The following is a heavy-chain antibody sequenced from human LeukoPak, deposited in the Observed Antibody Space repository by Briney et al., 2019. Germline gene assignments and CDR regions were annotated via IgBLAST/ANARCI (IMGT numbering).Heavy chain of an antibody. V-gene: IGHV1-69*13. D-gene: IGHD6-13*01. Sequence: ASVKVSCKASGGTFSSYAISWVRQAPGQGLEWMGGIIPIFGTANYAQKFQGRVTITADESTSTAYVELSSLRSEDTAVYYCARGIAAARRPQGPYYYYGMDVWGQGTTVTVSS. CDR2: IIPIFGTA. J-gene: IGHJ6*02. CDR1: GGTFSSYA. CDR3: ARGIAAARRPQGPYYYYGMDV.